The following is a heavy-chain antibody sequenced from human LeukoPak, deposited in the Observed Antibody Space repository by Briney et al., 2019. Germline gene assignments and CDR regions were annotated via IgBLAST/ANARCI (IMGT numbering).Heavy chain of an antibody. CDR2: IIPIFGTA. CDR3: ARGLIVVVPAANDAFDI. CDR1: GCTFSSYA. D-gene: IGHD2-2*01. Sequence: GSSVNVYCKASGCTFSSYAISWVRQAPGQGIEWMGGIIPIFGTANYAQKFQGRVTSTTDNSTSTAYMELSSLRSEDTAVYYCARGLIVVVPAANDAFDIWGQGTMVTVSS. J-gene: IGHJ3*02. V-gene: IGHV1-69*05.